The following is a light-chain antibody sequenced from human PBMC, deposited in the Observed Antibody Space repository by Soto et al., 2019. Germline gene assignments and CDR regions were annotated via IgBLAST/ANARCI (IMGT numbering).Light chain of an antibody. V-gene: IGLV2-14*01. CDR2: AAT. Sequence: QSVLTQPASVSGSPGQSITISCTGTSGDIGSYNRVSWYQQQPGRAPKLIIYAATHRPSEVSNRVSGSTSGHLPYLTIPGPQAEHVNEHYCTSYTNIITRCSVFGTGTKATVL. CDR3: TSYTNIITRCSV. CDR1: SGDIGSYNR. J-gene: IGLJ1*01.